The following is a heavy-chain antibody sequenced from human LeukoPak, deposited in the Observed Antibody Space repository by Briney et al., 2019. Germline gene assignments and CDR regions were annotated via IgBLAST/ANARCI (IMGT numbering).Heavy chain of an antibody. V-gene: IGHV3-23*01. CDR1: GFTFGRHA. D-gene: IGHD3-10*01. Sequence: GGSLRLSCAVSGFTFGRHAMGWVRQAPGKGLEWVAGITYNVTDRNYGDSVKGRFTISRDNSKSTVDLQMNSLRAEDTAVYYCARNPPRSRGPFDYWGQGTLVTVSS. CDR2: ITYNVTDR. J-gene: IGHJ4*02. CDR3: ARNPPRSRGPFDY.